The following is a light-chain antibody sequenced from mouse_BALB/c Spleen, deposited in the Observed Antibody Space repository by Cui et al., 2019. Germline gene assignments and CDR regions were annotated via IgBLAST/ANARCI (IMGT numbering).Light chain of an antibody. CDR2: NAK. CDR1: ENIYSY. Sequence: DIQMTQSPASLPASVGETVTMTCRASENIYSYLAWYQQKQGKSPQLLVYNAKTLAEGVPSRFSGSGSGTQFSLKINSLQPEDFGSYYCQHHYSTDTFGGGTKLEIK. J-gene: IGKJ2*01. V-gene: IGKV12-44*01. CDR3: QHHYSTDT.